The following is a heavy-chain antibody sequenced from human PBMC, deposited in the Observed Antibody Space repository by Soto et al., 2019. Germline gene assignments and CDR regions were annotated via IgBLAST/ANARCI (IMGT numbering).Heavy chain of an antibody. CDR2: IYHSGST. J-gene: IGHJ5*02. D-gene: IGHD1-26*01. V-gene: IGHV4-30-2*01. CDR3: ARVLGSGSSEHRDWFDP. CDR1: GGSISSGGYS. Sequence: NPSETLSLTCAVSGGSISSGGYSWSWIRQPPGKGLEWIGYIYHSGSTYYNPSLKSRVTISVDRSKNQFSLKLSSVTAADTAVYYCARVLGSGSSEHRDWFDPWGQGTLVTVSS.